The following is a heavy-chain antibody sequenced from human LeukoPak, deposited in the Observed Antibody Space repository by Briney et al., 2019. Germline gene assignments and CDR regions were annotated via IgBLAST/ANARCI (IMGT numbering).Heavy chain of an antibody. J-gene: IGHJ4*02. V-gene: IGHV4-59*01. CDR1: GGSISSYY. Sequence: PSETLSLTCTVSGGSISSYYWSWTRQPPGKGLEWIGYIYYSGSTNYNPSLKSRVTISVDTSKNQFSLKLSSVTAADTAVYYCARENIAAAGTLFDYWGQGTLVTGSS. CDR3: ARENIAAAGTLFDY. CDR2: IYYSGST. D-gene: IGHD6-13*01.